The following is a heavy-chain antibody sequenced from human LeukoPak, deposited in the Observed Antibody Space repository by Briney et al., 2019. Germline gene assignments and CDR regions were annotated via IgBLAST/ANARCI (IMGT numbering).Heavy chain of an antibody. CDR3: ARDCPTFDY. Sequence: ASVKVSYKASGYTFTSYGISWVRRAPGHGLEWMGWISAYNGNTNYAQKLQGRVTMTTDTSTSTAYMELRSLRSDHTAVYYCARDCPTFDYWGQGTLVTVSS. J-gene: IGHJ4*02. CDR1: GYTFTSYG. CDR2: ISAYNGNT. V-gene: IGHV1-18*01.